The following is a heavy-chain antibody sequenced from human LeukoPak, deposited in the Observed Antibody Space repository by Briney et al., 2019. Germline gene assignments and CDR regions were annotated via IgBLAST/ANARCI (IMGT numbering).Heavy chain of an antibody. Sequence: SETLSLTCTVSGGSISSGGYYWSWIRQPPGKGLEWIGYIYHSGSTYYNPSLKSRVTISVDRSKNQFSLKLSSVTAADTAVYYCARGKDSSPILGDYYYCMDVWGKGTTVTVSS. CDR2: IYHSGST. CDR3: ARGKDSSPILGDYYYCMDV. J-gene: IGHJ6*03. V-gene: IGHV4-30-2*01. CDR1: GGSISSGGYY. D-gene: IGHD6-13*01.